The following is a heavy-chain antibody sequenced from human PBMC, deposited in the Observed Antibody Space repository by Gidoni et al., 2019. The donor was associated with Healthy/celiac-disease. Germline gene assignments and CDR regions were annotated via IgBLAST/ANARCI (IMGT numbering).Heavy chain of an antibody. Sequence: QVQLQQWGAGLLKPSETLSLTCAVYGGSFSGYYWSWIRQPPGKGLEWIGEINHSGSTNYNPSLKSRVTISVDTSKNQFSLKLSSVTAADTAVYYCARGRVFTMVRGVLGEAQFDYWGQGTLVTVSS. V-gene: IGHV4-34*01. CDR2: INHSGST. J-gene: IGHJ4*02. CDR1: GGSFSGYY. CDR3: ARGRVFTMVRGVLGEAQFDY. D-gene: IGHD3-10*01.